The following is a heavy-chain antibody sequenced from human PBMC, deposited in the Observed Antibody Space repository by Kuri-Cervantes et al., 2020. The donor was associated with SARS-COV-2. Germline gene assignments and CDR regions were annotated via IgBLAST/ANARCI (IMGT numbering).Heavy chain of an antibody. V-gene: IGHV3-53*05. D-gene: IGHD2-2*01. J-gene: IGHJ1*01. CDR1: GITVSTNY. CDR2: MYSGRST. Sequence: GGSLRLSCAASGITVSTNYMNWVRQAPGKGLEWLSVMYSGRSTYYADSVKGRFTISRDTSKNTVYLQMNSLRAEDTAVYYCARDPIPSLYCSSTSCARGAPRRLGYFQHWGQGTLVTVSS. CDR3: ARDPIPSLYCSSTSCARGAPRRLGYFQH.